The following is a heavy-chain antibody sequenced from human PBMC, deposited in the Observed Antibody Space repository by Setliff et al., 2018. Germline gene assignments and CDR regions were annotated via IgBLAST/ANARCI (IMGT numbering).Heavy chain of an antibody. CDR1: GFTFSSCS. D-gene: IGHD6-19*01. CDR3: TTDRAACSGWYRDDY. V-gene: IGHV3-48*01. Sequence: PGGSLRLSCVASGFTFSSCSMNWVRQAPGKGLEWVSYISRGGDIQYGDSVKGRFTISRDNAKNSLYLQMNSLRAEDTAMYYCTTDRAACSGWYRDDYWGQGTLVTVSS. J-gene: IGHJ4*02. CDR2: ISRGGDI.